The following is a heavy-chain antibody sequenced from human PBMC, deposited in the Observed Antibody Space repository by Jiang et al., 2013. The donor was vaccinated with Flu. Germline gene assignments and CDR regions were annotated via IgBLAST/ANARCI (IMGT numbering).Heavy chain of an antibody. Sequence: GSIYYSGSTYYNRPPKSRVTISVDTSKNQFSLKLSSVTAADTAVYYCARDLLSFVGATPGDYWGQGTLVTVSS. CDR2: IYYSGST. J-gene: IGHJ4*02. CDR3: ARDLLSFVGATPGDY. V-gene: IGHV4-39*07. D-gene: IGHD1-26*01.